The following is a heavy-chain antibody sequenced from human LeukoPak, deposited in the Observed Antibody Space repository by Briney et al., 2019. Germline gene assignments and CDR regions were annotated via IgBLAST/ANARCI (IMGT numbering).Heavy chain of an antibody. D-gene: IGHD3-22*01. J-gene: IGHJ3*02. CDR3: ARWDYYDSRTFDI. CDR1: GYTFTNYY. Sequence: ASVKVSCKASGYTFTNYYIHWVRQAPGQGLECMGIINPSGGSTSYAQKFQGRVTMTRDMSTSTVYMELSSLRSEDTAVYYCARWDYYDSRTFDIWGQGTMVTVS. CDR2: INPSGGST. V-gene: IGHV1-46*01.